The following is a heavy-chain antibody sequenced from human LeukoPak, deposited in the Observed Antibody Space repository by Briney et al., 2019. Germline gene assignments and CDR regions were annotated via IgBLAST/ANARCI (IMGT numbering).Heavy chain of an antibody. V-gene: IGHV1-18*01. CDR1: GYTFTSYG. CDR3: ARDVSSWYYYYYYYGMDV. J-gene: IGHJ6*02. Sequence: ASVKVSCKASGYTFTSYGIGWVRQAPGQGLKWMGWISAYNGNTNYAQKLQGRVTMTTDTSTSTAYMELRSLRSDDTAVYYCARDVSSWYYYYYYYGMDVWGQGTTVTVSS. D-gene: IGHD6-13*01. CDR2: ISAYNGNT.